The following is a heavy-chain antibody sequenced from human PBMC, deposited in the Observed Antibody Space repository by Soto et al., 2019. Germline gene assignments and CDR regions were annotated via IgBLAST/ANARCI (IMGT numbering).Heavy chain of an antibody. CDR3: ARAGVRDRSGRNPGY. D-gene: IGHD2-15*01. V-gene: IGHV1-8*01. CDR1: GYTFTSYD. J-gene: IGHJ4*02. CDR2: MNPNSGNT. Sequence: QVQLVQSGAEVKKPGASVKVSCKASGYTFTSYDINWVRQATGQGLEWMGWMNPNSGNTGYAQKFHGQVTMTSNTSISTAHMELSSLRSEDTAVYYCARAGVRDRSGRNPGYWGQGTLVTVSS.